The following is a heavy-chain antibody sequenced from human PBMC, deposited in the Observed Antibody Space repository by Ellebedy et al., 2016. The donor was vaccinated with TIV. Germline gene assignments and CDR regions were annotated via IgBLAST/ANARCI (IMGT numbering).Heavy chain of an antibody. D-gene: IGHD1-26*01. CDR1: GFIFGSYD. J-gene: IGHJ4*02. Sequence: GGSLRLSCAASGFIFGSYDMHWVRQAPGKGLEWVAGIWHDGTNKDYADSVKGRFIISRDDSRNTLHLQMNSLRVEDSAVFYCVRAERLTPTIYFEYWGQGTRVTVSS. V-gene: IGHV3-33*08. CDR3: VRAERLTPTIYFEY. CDR2: IWHDGTNK.